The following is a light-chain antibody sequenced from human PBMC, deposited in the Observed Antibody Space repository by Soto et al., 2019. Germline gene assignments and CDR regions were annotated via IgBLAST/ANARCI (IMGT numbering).Light chain of an antibody. Sequence: IQLTQSPSSLSASVGDRVTITCRAGQDIGSALAWYQQRPGKAPKLLLYDASNLEAGVPSRFSGSGSGTDFTLTITSLRPEDFATYYCQKFNDFPLTFGGGTKVQIK. CDR2: DAS. V-gene: IGKV1D-13*01. CDR1: QDIGSA. CDR3: QKFNDFPLT. J-gene: IGKJ4*01.